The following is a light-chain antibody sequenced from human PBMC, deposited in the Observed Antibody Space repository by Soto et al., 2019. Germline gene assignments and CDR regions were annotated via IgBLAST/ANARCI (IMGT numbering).Light chain of an antibody. J-gene: IGKJ2*01. V-gene: IGKV3-20*01. Sequence: EIVLTQSPGTLSLSPGERATLSCRASHSVRSTYLAWYQQKPGQAPRLLIYGASSRPTGIPDRFSGSGSGTDFPLTISRLEPEDFAVYYCQQYGGSPPYTFGQGTKLEIK. CDR2: GAS. CDR1: HSVRSTY. CDR3: QQYGGSPPYT.